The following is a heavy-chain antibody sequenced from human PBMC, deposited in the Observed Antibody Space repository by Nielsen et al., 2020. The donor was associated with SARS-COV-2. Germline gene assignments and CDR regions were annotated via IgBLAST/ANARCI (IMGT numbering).Heavy chain of an antibody. CDR1: GFTFSSYA. D-gene: IGHD1-14*01. CDR3: AKDKDRVYGMDV. V-gene: IGHV3-23*03. J-gene: IGHJ6*02. Sequence: GESLKISCAASGFTFSSYAMSWVRQAPGKGLEWVSVIYSGGSSTYYADSVKGRFTISRDNSKNTLYLQMNSLRAEDTAVYYCAKDKDRVYGMDVWGQGTTVTVSS. CDR2: IYSGGSST.